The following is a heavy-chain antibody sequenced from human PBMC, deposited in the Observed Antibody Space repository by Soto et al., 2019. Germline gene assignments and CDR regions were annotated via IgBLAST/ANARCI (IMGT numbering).Heavy chain of an antibody. J-gene: IGHJ3*02. CDR1: GFTFSSYD. V-gene: IGHV3-30-3*01. CDR2: ISYDGSNK. Sequence: GGSLRLSCAASGFTFSSYDIHWVRQAPGKGLEWVALISYDGSNKDYADSVKGRFTISRDNSKNTLYLQMNSLRAEDTAVYYCARDSNDAFDIWGQGTMVTVSS. CDR3: ARDSNDAFDI.